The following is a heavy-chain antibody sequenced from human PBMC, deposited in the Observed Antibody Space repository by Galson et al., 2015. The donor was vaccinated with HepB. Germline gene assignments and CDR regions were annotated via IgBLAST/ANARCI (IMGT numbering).Heavy chain of an antibody. CDR2: ISGSGGST. CDR3: AAHYDYGDYVGYSFDY. Sequence: SLRLSCAASGFTFSSYAMSWVRQAPGKGLEWVSAISGSGGSTYYADSVKGRFTISRDNSKNTLYLQMNSLRAEDTAVYYCAAHYDYGDYVGYSFDYWGQGTLVTVSS. V-gene: IGHV3-23*01. CDR1: GFTFSSYA. J-gene: IGHJ4*02. D-gene: IGHD4-17*01.